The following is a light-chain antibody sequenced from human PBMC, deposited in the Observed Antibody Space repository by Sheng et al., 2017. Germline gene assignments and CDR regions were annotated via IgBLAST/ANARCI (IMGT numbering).Light chain of an antibody. CDR1: TSDVGGYNY. Sequence: QSALTQPASVSGSPGQSITIFCTGTTSDVGGYNYVSWYQQHPGRAPKLIIYDVTNRPSGVSNRFSGSKSHNTASLIISGLQAEDEADYFCSSYTSSSTVVFGGGTQLTVL. J-gene: IGLJ2*01. CDR2: DVT. CDR3: SSYTSSSTVV. V-gene: IGLV2-14*03.